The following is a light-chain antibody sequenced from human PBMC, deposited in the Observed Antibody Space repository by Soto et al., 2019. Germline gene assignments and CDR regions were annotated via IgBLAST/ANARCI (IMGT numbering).Light chain of an antibody. CDR2: VGTGGIVG. Sequence: QLVLTQPPSASASLGASVTLTCTLSSGYSNYKVDWYQQRPGKGPRFVMRVGTGGIVGSKGDGIPDRFSVLGSGLNRYLTIKIIQEEDESDYHCGADHGSGSNFVSWVFGGGTKLTVL. V-gene: IGLV9-49*01. CDR1: SGYSNYK. CDR3: GADHGSGSNFVSWV. J-gene: IGLJ3*02.